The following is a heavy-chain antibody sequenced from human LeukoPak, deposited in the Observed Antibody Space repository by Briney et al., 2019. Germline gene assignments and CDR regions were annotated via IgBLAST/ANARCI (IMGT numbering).Heavy chain of an antibody. CDR1: GFTFSSYA. Sequence: PGGSLRLSCAASGFTFSSYAVSWVRQAPGKGLEWVSAISGSGGSTYYADSVKGRFTFSRDNSKNTLYLQMNSLRAEDTAVYYCAKWSYDIVVVPAAIGFDYWGQGTLVTVSS. CDR2: ISGSGGST. V-gene: IGHV3-23*01. D-gene: IGHD2-2*02. J-gene: IGHJ4*02. CDR3: AKWSYDIVVVPAAIGFDY.